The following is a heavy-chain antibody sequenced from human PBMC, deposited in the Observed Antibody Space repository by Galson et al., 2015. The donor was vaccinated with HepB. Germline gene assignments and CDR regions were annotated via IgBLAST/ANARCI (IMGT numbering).Heavy chain of an antibody. CDR2: IKSKTDGGTT. CDR1: GFAFSNAW. Sequence: SLRLPCAASGFAFSNAWMSWVRQAPGKGLEWVGRIKSKTDGGTTDYAAPVKGRFTISRDDSKNTLYLQMNSLKTEDTAVYYCTADPWGNFDYWGQGTLVTVSS. CDR3: TADPWGNFDY. J-gene: IGHJ4*02. V-gene: IGHV3-15*01. D-gene: IGHD7-27*01.